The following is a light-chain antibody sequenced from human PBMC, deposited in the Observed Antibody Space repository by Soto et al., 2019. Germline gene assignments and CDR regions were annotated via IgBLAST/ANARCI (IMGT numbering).Light chain of an antibody. Sequence: EIVLTQSPGTLSLSPGERVTLSCRVSQSVSNSNLAWYQQKSGQAPRLLMYGASRRATGIPDRFSGSGSGTDFTLTINRLEPEDFAVYYCQQYGNSLTFGGGTKVEI. CDR3: QQYGNSLT. V-gene: IGKV3-20*01. CDR2: GAS. J-gene: IGKJ4*01. CDR1: QSVSNSN.